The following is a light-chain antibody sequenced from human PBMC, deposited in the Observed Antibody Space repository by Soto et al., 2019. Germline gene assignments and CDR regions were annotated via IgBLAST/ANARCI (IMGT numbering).Light chain of an antibody. CDR1: SSDVGGYNY. J-gene: IGLJ3*02. Sequence: QSALTQPASVSGSPGQSITLSCTGTSSDVGGYNYVSWFQQHPGKAPKLKIYEVSNRPSGVSNRFSGSKSGYTASLTISERQAEDEADYYCTSFTSSSTWVFGGGTKLTV. V-gene: IGLV2-14*03. CDR3: TSFTSSSTWV. CDR2: EVS.